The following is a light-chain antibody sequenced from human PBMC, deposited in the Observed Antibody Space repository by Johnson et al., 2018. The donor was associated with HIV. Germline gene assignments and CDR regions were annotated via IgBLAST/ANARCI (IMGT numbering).Light chain of an antibody. CDR3: GAWDSSLSAGNV. Sequence: QSILTQPPSVSAAPGQRVTRSYSGSSSNIGNNSVSWFRQLPLRAPKVLIYDNNKRPSGIPDRFSGSKSGTSATLGITGLQTGDEADYYYGAWDSSLSAGNVFGTGTKVTVL. CDR1: SSNIGNNS. V-gene: IGLV1-51*01. CDR2: DNN. J-gene: IGLJ1*01.